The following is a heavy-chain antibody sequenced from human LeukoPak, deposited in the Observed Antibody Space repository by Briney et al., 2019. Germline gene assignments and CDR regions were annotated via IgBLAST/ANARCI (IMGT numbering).Heavy chain of an antibody. CDR1: GGSISSSSYY. CDR3: ARVYGDSHNWFDP. D-gene: IGHD4-17*01. Sequence: SETLSLTCTVSGGSISSSSYYWGWIRQPPGKGLEWIGSIYYSGSTYYNPSLKSRVTISVDTSKNQFSLKLSSVTAADTAVYYCARVYGDSHNWFDPWGQGTLVTVSS. CDR2: IYYSGST. J-gene: IGHJ5*02. V-gene: IGHV4-39*07.